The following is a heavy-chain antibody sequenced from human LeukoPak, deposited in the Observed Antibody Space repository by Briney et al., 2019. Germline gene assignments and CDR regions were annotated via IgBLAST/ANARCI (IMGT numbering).Heavy chain of an antibody. J-gene: IGHJ4*02. V-gene: IGHV3-23*01. CDR1: GGSFSGYY. D-gene: IGHD3-22*01. Sequence: PSETLSLTCAVYGGSFSGYYWSWIRQAPGKGLEWVSSITGGGGSTYYADSVRGRFTISRDNSKNTLYLQMNSLRAEDAAVYYCAKSSYYDGSGFYREYYFDYWGQGTLVTVSS. CDR3: AKSSYYDGSGFYREYYFDY. CDR2: ITGGGGST.